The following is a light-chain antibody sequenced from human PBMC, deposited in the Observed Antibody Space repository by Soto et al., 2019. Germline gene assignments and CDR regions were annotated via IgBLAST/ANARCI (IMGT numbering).Light chain of an antibody. CDR1: SSNIGNNY. CDR2: DNN. V-gene: IGLV1-51*01. CDR3: GTWDSSLSDVV. Sequence: QSVLTQPPSVSAAPGQKVTISCYGSSSNIGNNYVSWYQQLPGTAPKLLIYDNNKRPSGIPDRFSGSKSGTSATLGITGLQTGDEADYYCGTWDSSLSDVVFGGGTKLTVL. J-gene: IGLJ2*01.